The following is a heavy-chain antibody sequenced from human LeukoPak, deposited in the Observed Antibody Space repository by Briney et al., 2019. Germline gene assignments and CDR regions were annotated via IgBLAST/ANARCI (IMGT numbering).Heavy chain of an antibody. CDR1: GGSISSYY. V-gene: IGHV4-59*01. D-gene: IGHD5-12*01. CDR3: ARVSYSGYKKHAFDI. Sequence: SETLSLTCTVSGGSISSYYWSSIRQPPGKGLEWIGYIYYSGSTSYNPSLKSRVTISVDTSKNQFSLTLSSVTAADTAVYYCARVSYSGYKKHAFDIWGQGTMVTVSS. J-gene: IGHJ3*02. CDR2: IYYSGST.